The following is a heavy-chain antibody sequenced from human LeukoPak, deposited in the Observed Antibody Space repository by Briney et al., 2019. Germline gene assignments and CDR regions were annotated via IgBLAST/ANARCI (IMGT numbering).Heavy chain of an antibody. J-gene: IGHJ3*02. V-gene: IGHV3-43D*03. CDR1: GFTFDDYA. CDR3: AKDLDCSSSSCGAFDM. CDR2: ISWDGGST. Sequence: GGSLRLSCAASGFTFDDYAMHWVRQAPGKGLEWVSLISWDGGSTYYADSVKGRFTISRDNPKNTLYLQMNSLRADDTAIYYCAKDLDCSSSSCGAFDMWGQGTMVTVSS. D-gene: IGHD2-2*01.